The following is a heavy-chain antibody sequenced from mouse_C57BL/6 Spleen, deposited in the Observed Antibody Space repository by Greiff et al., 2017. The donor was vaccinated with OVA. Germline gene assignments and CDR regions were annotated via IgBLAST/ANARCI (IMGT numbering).Heavy chain of an antibody. CDR1: GYTLTSYG. Sequence: VHVKQSGAELVRPGSSVSMSCKTSGYTLTSYGINWVKQRPGQGLEWIGFIYIGNGYTEYNAKFKGKATLTSDTSSSTAYMQHSSLTSEDSAIYFCARRDGTSVVAAIDYWGQGTTLTVSS. CDR3: ARRDGTSVVAAIDY. CDR2: IYIGNGYT. J-gene: IGHJ2*01. V-gene: IGHV1-58*01. D-gene: IGHD1-1*01.